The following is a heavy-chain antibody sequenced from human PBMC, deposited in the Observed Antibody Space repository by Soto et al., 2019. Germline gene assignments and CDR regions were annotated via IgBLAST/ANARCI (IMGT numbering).Heavy chain of an antibody. CDR1: GGSFSGYY. J-gene: IGHJ6*02. V-gene: IGHV4-34*01. Sequence: PSETLSLTCAVYGGSFSGYYWSWIRQPPGKXLEWIGEINHSGSTNYNPSLKSRVTISVDTSKNQFSLKLSSVTAADTAVYYCARGEIEGMGLYYYYGMDVWGQGTTVTVSS. CDR3: ARGEIEGMGLYYYYGMDV. CDR2: INHSGST. D-gene: IGHD1-26*01.